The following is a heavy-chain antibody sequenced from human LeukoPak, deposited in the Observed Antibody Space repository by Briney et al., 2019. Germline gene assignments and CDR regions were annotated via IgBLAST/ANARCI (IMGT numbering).Heavy chain of an antibody. Sequence: GGSLRLSCAASGFTYDDYGMSWVRQAPGKGLEWVSGINWNGGSTGYADSVKGRFTISRDNAKNSLYLQMNSLRAEDTALYYCARDTSSSYGSGSDYWGQGTLVTVSS. CDR3: ARDTSSSYGSGSDY. J-gene: IGHJ4*02. D-gene: IGHD3-10*01. V-gene: IGHV3-20*04. CDR2: INWNGGST. CDR1: GFTYDDYG.